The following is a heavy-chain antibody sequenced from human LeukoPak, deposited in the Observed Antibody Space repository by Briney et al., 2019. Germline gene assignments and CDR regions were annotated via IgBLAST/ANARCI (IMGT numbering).Heavy chain of an antibody. J-gene: IGHJ4*02. CDR3: AREDQWLAFHYFDY. Sequence: PGGSLRLSCAASGFTFSSYWMSWVRQAPGKGLEWVANIKQDGSEKYYVDSVKGRLTISRDNAKNSLYLQMNSLRAEDTAVCYCAREDQWLAFHYFDYWGQGTLVTVSS. CDR2: IKQDGSEK. CDR1: GFTFSSYW. D-gene: IGHD6-19*01. V-gene: IGHV3-7*01.